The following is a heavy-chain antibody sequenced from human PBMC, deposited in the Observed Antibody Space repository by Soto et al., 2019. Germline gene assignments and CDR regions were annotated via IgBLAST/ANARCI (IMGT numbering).Heavy chain of an antibody. CDR3: TRGLSVTTRLWYYYYMDV. Sequence: PGGPLRLSCTGSGFTFGDYAMSCFRQAPGKGLEWVGFIRSKAYGGTTEYAASVKGRFTISRDDSKTIASLQMNSLKTEDTAVYYCTRGLSVTTRLWYYYYMDVWGKGTTVTVS. V-gene: IGHV3-49*03. D-gene: IGHD4-4*01. CDR2: IRSKAYGGTT. CDR1: GFTFGDYA. J-gene: IGHJ6*03.